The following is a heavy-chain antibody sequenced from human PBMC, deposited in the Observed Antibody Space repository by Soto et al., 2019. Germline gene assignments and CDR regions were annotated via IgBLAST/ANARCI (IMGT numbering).Heavy chain of an antibody. D-gene: IGHD2-2*01. V-gene: IGHV1-46*01. J-gene: IGHJ4*02. Sequence: QVLLVQSGAEVTRPGASLKVSCKASGYNFISHYIHWVRQAPGQGLEWMGFINPSGGSTTHAPNFQGRLSMTRDTSTSTVYMELSGLRSEDAAVYYCARDYLSSKSSLSYFDYWGQGTLVTVSS. CDR3: ARDYLSSKSSLSYFDY. CDR2: INPSGGST. CDR1: GYNFISHY.